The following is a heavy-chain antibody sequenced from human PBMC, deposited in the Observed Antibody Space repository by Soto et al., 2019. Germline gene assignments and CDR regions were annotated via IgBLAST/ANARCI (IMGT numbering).Heavy chain of an antibody. CDR3: ARDSGTYTRGFYYYGMDV. J-gene: IGHJ6*02. CDR2: IKQDGSEK. D-gene: IGHD1-26*01. CDR1: GFTFSSYW. Sequence: GGSLRLSCAASGFTFSSYWMSWVRQAPGKGLEWVANIKQDGSEKYYVDSVKGRFTISRDNAKKSLYLQMNSLRAEDTAVYYCARDSGTYTRGFYYYGMDVWGQGTTVTVSS. V-gene: IGHV3-7*01.